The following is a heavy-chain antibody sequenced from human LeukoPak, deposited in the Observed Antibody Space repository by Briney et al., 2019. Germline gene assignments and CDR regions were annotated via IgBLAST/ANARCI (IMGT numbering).Heavy chain of an antibody. CDR3: ARLRDGSGSFDY. D-gene: IGHD3-10*01. J-gene: IGHJ4*02. CDR1: GYTFTDYY. CDR2: INPNSGGT. Sequence: ASVKVSCKASGYTFTDYYIHWVRQAPGQGLEWMGWINPNSGGTNYAQKFQGRVTMTRDTSISTAYMELSRLTSDDTAVYYCARLRDGSGSFDYWGQGTLVTVSS. V-gene: IGHV1-2*02.